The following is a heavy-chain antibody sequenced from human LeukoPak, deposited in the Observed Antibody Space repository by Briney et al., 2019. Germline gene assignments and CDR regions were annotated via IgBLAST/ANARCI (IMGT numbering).Heavy chain of an antibody. D-gene: IGHD6-13*01. Sequence: GASVKVSCKASDYTFTSYGITWVRLAPGQGLAWMGWTSAYSGNTNYAQKFQGRVTMTTDTSTSTAYMELRSLRSDDTAVYYCAREGATAGIGINSFDYWGQGTLVTVSS. J-gene: IGHJ4*02. V-gene: IGHV1-18*01. CDR3: AREGATAGIGINSFDY. CDR1: DYTFTSYG. CDR2: TSAYSGNT.